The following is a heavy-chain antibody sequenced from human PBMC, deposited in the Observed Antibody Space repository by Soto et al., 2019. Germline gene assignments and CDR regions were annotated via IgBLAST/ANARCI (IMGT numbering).Heavy chain of an antibody. V-gene: IGHV2-5*02. J-gene: IGHJ3*02. CDR1: GFSLSTSGVG. D-gene: IGHD1-26*01. Sequence: QITLKESGPTLVKPTQTLTLTCTFSGFSLSTSGVGVGWIRQPPGKALEWLALIYWDDGKRYSPSLKSRLTXTXLPSKNQVLLTMTNMYPVDTATYYCALLGSLAAFDIWGQGTMVTVSS. CDR3: ALLGSLAAFDI. CDR2: IYWDDGK.